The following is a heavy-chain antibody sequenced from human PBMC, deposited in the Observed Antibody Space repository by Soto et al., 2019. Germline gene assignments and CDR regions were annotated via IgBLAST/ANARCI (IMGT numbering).Heavy chain of an antibody. CDR3: AKHHPITQPRAYFNY. CDR1: GFTFSSYA. J-gene: IGHJ4*02. CDR2: ISSSGGST. Sequence: EVQLLESGGDLIQPGGSLRLSCAASGFTFSSYAMSWVRKAPGKGLGWVSAISSSGGSTFYADSVKGRFTISRDNARNTLYLQVKSLRAEDTAIYYCAKHHPITQPRAYFNYWDQGTLVTVSS. V-gene: IGHV3-23*01.